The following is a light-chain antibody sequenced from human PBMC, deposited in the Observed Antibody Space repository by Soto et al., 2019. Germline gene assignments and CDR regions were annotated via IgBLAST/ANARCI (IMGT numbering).Light chain of an antibody. Sequence: DIQMTQSPSTLSASVGDRVTITCRASQSISDSLAWYQQKPGKAPDLLISDVSSLERGVASRFSGSGSGTEFTLTISSLQPDDFATYYCQQYNSYSPLTFGGGTKVDI. J-gene: IGKJ4*01. CDR2: DVS. CDR1: QSISDS. V-gene: IGKV1-5*01. CDR3: QQYNSYSPLT.